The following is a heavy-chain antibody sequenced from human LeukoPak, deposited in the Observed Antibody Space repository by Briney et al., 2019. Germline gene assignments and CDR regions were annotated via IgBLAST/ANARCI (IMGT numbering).Heavy chain of an antibody. D-gene: IGHD4-17*01. CDR1: GGSISSYY. CDR3: ARDPTVSPRDYYYYGMDV. CDR2: IYTIGIT. J-gene: IGHJ6*02. V-gene: IGHV4-4*07. Sequence: PSETLSLTCTVSGGSISSYYWSWIRQPAGKGLEWIGRIYTIGITNYNPSLKSRVTMSVDTSKNQFSLKLSSVTAADTAVYYCARDPTVSPRDYYYYGMDVWGQGTTVTVSS.